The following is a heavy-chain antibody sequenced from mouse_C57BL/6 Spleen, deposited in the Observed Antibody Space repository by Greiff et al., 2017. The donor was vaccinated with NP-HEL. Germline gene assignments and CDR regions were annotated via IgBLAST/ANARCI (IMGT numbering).Heavy chain of an antibody. CDR3: ARGGMITPYWYFDV. J-gene: IGHJ1*03. Sequence: EVQLQQSGPELVKPGASVKIPCKASGYTFTDYNMDWVKQSHGKSLEWIGDINPNNGGTIYNQKFKGKATLTVDKSSSTAYMELRSLTSEDTAVYYCARGGMITPYWYFDVWGTGTTVTVSS. CDR1: GYTFTDYN. CDR2: INPNNGGT. V-gene: IGHV1-18*01. D-gene: IGHD2-4*01.